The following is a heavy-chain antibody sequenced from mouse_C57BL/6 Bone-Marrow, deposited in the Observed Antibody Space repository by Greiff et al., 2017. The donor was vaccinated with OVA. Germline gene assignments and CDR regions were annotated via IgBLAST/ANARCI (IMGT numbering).Heavy chain of an antibody. D-gene: IGHD1-1*01. V-gene: IGHV1-82*01. CDR1: GYAFSSSW. J-gene: IGHJ1*03. Sequence: QVQLQQSGPELVKPGASVKISCKASGYAFSSSWMNWVKQRPGKGLEWIGRIYPGDGDTNYNGKFKGKATLTADKTSSTAYMQLSSLTSEDSAVYFCARGEDYGSSPSYWYFEVWGTGTTVTVSS. CDR3: ARGEDYGSSPSYWYFEV. CDR2: IYPGDGDT.